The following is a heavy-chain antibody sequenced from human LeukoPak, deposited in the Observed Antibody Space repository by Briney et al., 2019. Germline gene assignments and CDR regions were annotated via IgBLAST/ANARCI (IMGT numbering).Heavy chain of an antibody. J-gene: IGHJ4*02. V-gene: IGHV1-69*13. CDR1: GGTFSSYA. CDR3: ARDYYDSSGYYQPLGY. D-gene: IGHD3-22*01. CDR2: IIPIFGTA. Sequence: GASVKVSYKASGGTFSSYAISWVRQAPGQGLEWMGGIIPIFGTANYAQKFQGRVTITADESTSTAYMELSSLRSEDTAVYYCARDYYDSSGYYQPLGYWGQGTLVTVSS.